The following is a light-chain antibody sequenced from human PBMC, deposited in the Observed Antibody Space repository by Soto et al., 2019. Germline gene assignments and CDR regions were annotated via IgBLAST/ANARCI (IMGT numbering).Light chain of an antibody. V-gene: IGKV3-20*01. CDR3: QQYGSSPPFT. CDR1: QSVSSSY. CDR2: GAS. Sequence: EIVLSQSPGTLSLSPGERATLSCRASQSVSSSYLAWYQQKPGQAPRLLIYGASTRATGIPDRFSGSGSGTDFTLTIIRLEPEDFAVYYCQQYGSSPPFTFGPGTKVEIK. J-gene: IGKJ3*01.